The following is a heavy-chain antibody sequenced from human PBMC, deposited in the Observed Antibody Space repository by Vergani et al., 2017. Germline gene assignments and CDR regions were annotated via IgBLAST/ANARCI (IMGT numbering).Heavy chain of an antibody. D-gene: IGHD3-10*01. Sequence: QVQLEESGPGLVKPSETLSLTCTVSGGSFNTYYWSWIRQSPGKGLEWIGYIYSTGSTNYNPSLNSRVTMSVDTSKNQFSLKLSSVTAADTAVYYCARSGDSSVRVGPPYYFDYWGQGTLVTVSS. CDR3: ARSGDSSVRVGPPYYFDY. V-gene: IGHV4-59*12. J-gene: IGHJ4*02. CDR2: IYSTGST. CDR1: GGSFNTYY.